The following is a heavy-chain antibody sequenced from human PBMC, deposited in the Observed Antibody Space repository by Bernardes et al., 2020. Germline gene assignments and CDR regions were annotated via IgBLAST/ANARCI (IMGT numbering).Heavy chain of an antibody. D-gene: IGHD3-3*01. V-gene: IGHV3-33*08. CDR3: AREHTSPGGFWDHRFKLNAFDI. J-gene: IGHJ3*02. CDR1: GFTFSSYG. Sequence: GGSLRLSCAASGFTFSSYGMHWVRQAPGKGLEWVAVIWYDGSNKYYADSVKGRFTISRDNSKNTLYLQMNSLRAEDTAVYYCAREHTSPGGFWDHRFKLNAFDIWGQGTMVTVSS. CDR2: IWYDGSNK.